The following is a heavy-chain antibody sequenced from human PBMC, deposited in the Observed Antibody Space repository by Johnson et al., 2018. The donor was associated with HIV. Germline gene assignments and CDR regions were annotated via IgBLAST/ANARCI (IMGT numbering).Heavy chain of an antibody. J-gene: IGHJ3*02. CDR3: AIIPPGGAGKGADAFDI. V-gene: IGHV3-30-3*01. CDR1: GFTFSSYA. Sequence: QVQLVESGGGLVQPGRSLRLSCAASGFTFSSYAMHWVRQAPGKGLEWVAVISYDGSNKYYADSVKGRFTISRDNSKNTLYLQMNSLRAEDTAVYYCAIIPPGGAGKGADAFDIWGQVTMVTVSS. D-gene: IGHD1-26*01. CDR2: ISYDGSNK.